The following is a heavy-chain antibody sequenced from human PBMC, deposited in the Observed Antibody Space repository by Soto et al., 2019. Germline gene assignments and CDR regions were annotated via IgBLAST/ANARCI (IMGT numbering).Heavy chain of an antibody. D-gene: IGHD5-12*01. J-gene: IGHJ5*02. V-gene: IGHV4-30-4*01. CDR3: ARLYTGYEAFDP. CDR2: IYYSGST. Sequence: PSETLSLTCSVSGGSINSGDYYWSWIRQSPGKGLEWIGYIYYSGSTYYNPSLKSRSTISIDTSKNQFFLDVDSVTAADTAVYYCARLYTGYEAFDPWGQGTLVTVSS. CDR1: GGSINSGDYY.